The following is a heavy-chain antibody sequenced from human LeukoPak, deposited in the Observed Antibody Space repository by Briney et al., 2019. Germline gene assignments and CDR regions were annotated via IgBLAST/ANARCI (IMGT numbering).Heavy chain of an antibody. V-gene: IGHV1-69*05. D-gene: IGHD1-26*01. Sequence: ASVKVSCRASGGTFSSYAISWVRQAPGQGLEWMGGIIPIFGTANYAQKFQGRVTITTDEFTSTAYMELSSLRSEDTAVYYCAREGSSGSYHWFDPWGQGTLVTVSS. CDR2: IIPIFGTA. CDR3: AREGSSGSYHWFDP. J-gene: IGHJ5*02. CDR1: GGTFSSYA.